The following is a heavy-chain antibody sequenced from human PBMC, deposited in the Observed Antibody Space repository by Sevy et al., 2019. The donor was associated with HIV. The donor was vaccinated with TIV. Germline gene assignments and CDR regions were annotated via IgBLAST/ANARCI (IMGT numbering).Heavy chain of an antibody. CDR3: ARVVFYDFWSGSNAFDI. Sequence: GGSLRLSCAASGFTFSSYSMNWVRQAPGKGLEWVSYISSSSSTIYYADSVKVRFTISRDNAKHSLYLQMNSLRAEDTAVYYCARVVFYDFWSGSNAFDIWGQGTMVTVSS. CDR2: ISSSSSTI. V-gene: IGHV3-48*01. CDR1: GFTFSSYS. D-gene: IGHD3-3*01. J-gene: IGHJ3*02.